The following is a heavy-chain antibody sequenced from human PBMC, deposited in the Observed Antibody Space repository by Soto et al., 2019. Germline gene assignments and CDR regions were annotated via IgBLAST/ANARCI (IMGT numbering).Heavy chain of an antibody. V-gene: IGHV3-13*01. CDR3: ARGHTEYCSGGSCYRDGASDI. J-gene: IGHJ3*02. Sequence: EVQLVESGGGLVQPGGSLRLSCAASGFTFSSYDKHRVRQATGKGLEWVSAIGTAGDTYYPGSVKGRFTISRENAKNSLYLQMNSLRAGDTAVYYCARGHTEYCSGGSCYRDGASDIWGQGTMVTVSS. CDR1: GFTFSSYD. D-gene: IGHD2-15*01. CDR2: IGTAGDT.